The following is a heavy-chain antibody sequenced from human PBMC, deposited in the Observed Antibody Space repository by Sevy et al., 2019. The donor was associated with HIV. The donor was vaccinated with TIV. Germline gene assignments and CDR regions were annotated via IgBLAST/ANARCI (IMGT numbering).Heavy chain of an antibody. Sequence: GGSLRLSCATSGFTFSSYSMHWVRQAPGKGLEWVATISYDGINKQYADSVKGRLTISRDNFKNSLSLQMNSLRAEDTAVYFCALERLSSDVAEYFQNWGQGTLVTVSS. J-gene: IGHJ1*01. V-gene: IGHV3-30-3*01. D-gene: IGHD1-1*01. CDR1: GFTFSSYS. CDR3: ALERLSSDVAEYFQN. CDR2: ISYDGINK.